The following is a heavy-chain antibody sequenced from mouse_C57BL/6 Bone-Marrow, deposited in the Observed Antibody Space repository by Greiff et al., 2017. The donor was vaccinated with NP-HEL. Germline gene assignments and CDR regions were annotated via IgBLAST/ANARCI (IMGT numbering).Heavy chain of an antibody. CDR1: GYTFTSYG. CDR2: IYPRSGNT. CDR3: ARWDYGSPYYFDY. V-gene: IGHV1-81*01. Sequence: VQLQQSGAELARPGASVKLSCKASGYTFTSYGISWVKQRTGQGLEWIGEIYPRSGNTYYNEKFKGKATLTADKSSSTAYMALRSLTSEDSAVYFCARWDYGSPYYFDYWGQGTTLTVSS. J-gene: IGHJ2*01. D-gene: IGHD1-1*01.